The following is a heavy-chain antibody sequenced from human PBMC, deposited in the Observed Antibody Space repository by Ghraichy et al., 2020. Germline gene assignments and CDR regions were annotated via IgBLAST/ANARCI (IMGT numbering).Heavy chain of an antibody. J-gene: IGHJ4*02. CDR2: IWYDGSNK. Sequence: GESLNISCAASGFTFSSYGMHWVRQAPGKGLEWVAVIWYDGSNKYYADSVKGRFTISRENSKNTLSLQMNSLRAEDTAVYYCARVNWGPSDYWGQGTLVTVSS. CDR1: GFTFSSYG. D-gene: IGHD7-27*01. V-gene: IGHV3-33*01. CDR3: ARVNWGPSDY.